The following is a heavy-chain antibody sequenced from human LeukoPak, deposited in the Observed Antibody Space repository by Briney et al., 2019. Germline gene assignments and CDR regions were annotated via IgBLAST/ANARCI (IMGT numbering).Heavy chain of an antibody. J-gene: IGHJ4*02. CDR1: GFTFSSYA. D-gene: IGHD1-26*01. CDR2: ISGSGGST. Sequence: PGGSLRLSCAASGFTFSSYAMSWVRQAPGKGLEWVSAISGSGGSTYYADSVKGRFTISRDNSKNTLYLQMNSRRAEDTAVYYCAKAPVVLGSYYSDYWGQGTLVTVSS. V-gene: IGHV3-23*01. CDR3: AKAPVVLGSYYSDY.